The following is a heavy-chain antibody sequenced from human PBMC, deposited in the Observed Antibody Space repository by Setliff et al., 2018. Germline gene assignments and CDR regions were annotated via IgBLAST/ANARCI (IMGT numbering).Heavy chain of an antibody. CDR3: AGTDAYCAGDCSIS. CDR2: ISTYNGVA. CDR1: SHILTSYG. J-gene: IGHJ5*02. D-gene: IGHD2-21*02. Sequence: ASVKVSCKASSHILTSYGLSWVRQAPGQGLEWMGWISTYNGVANYAQRFQGRVTMTTDTSTSTIYMDVSSLRAKDTATYYCAGTDAYCAGDCSISWGQGTLVTVSA. V-gene: IGHV1-18*01.